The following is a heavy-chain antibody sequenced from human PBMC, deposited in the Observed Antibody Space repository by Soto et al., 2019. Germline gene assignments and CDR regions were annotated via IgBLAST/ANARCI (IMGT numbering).Heavy chain of an antibody. CDR2: INHSGST. V-gene: IGHV4-34*01. CDR3: GRGVSSGCFFTWLDP. Sequence: PSETLSLTCAVYGGSFSGYYWSWIRQPPGKGLEWIGEINHSGSTNYNPSLKSRVTISVDTSKNQFSLKLSSVTAADTAVYYCGRGVSSGCFFTWLDPWGEETLVTFS. CDR1: GGSFSGYY. J-gene: IGHJ5*02. D-gene: IGHD6-19*01.